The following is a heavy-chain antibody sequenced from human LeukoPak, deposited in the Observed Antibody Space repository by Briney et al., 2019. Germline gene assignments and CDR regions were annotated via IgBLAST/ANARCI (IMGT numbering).Heavy chain of an antibody. J-gene: IGHJ5*02. CDR2: IYTSGST. CDR1: GTSMSNSY. D-gene: IGHD1-14*01. Sequence: SETLSLTCIVSGTSMSNSYWSWIRQPAGQGLQWIGRIYTSGSTNYNPSLQKRVAMSVDKSKSQFSLRLTSVTAADTAVYYCAREFAGDRYPESWGQGALVTVSS. CDR3: AREFAGDRYPES. V-gene: IGHV4-4*07.